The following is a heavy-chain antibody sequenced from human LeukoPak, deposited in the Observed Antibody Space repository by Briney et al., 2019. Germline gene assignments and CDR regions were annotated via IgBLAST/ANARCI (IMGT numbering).Heavy chain of an antibody. J-gene: IGHJ4*02. CDR1: GYTFTSYA. CDR2: IIPIFGTA. CDR3: ARFTTTVTTDY. V-gene: IGHV1-69*13. D-gene: IGHD4-17*01. Sequence: RASVKVSCKASGYTFTSYAMNWVRQAPGQGLEWMGGIIPIFGTANYAQKFQGGVTITADESTSTAYMELSSLRSEDTAVYYCARFTTTVTTDYWGQGTLVTVSS.